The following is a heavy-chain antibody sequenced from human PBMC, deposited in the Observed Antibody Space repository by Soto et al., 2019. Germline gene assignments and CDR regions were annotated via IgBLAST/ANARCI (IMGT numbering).Heavy chain of an antibody. CDR2: ISSSSSYI. V-gene: IGHV3-21*01. J-gene: IGHJ4*02. CDR1: GFTFSSYS. D-gene: IGHD2-2*01. Sequence: EVQLVESGGGLVKPGGSLRLSCAASGFTFSSYSMNWVRQAPGKGLEWVSSISSSSSYIYYADSVKGRFTISRDNAKNSLYLQMNSLGAEDTTVKYCVSRHMIGYCSSSSSPRGFDYWGQGSQGTVT. CDR3: VSRHMIGYCSSSSSPRGFDY.